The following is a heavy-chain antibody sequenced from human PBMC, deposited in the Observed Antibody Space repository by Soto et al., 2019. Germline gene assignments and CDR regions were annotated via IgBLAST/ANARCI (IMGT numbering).Heavy chain of an antibody. CDR3: SKARSRSYYSPDA. V-gene: IGHV3-30*18. J-gene: IGHJ5*02. Sequence: QVQLVESGGGVVQPGRSLRLSCAASGFTFSSYGMYWVRQAPGKGLEWVAVISYDGSNKYYADSVKGRFTSSRDNSKNTLKLQMNSLRAEDTAVYYCSKARSRSYYSPDAWGQGTLVTVSS. CDR2: ISYDGSNK. CDR1: GFTFSSYG. D-gene: IGHD3-22*01.